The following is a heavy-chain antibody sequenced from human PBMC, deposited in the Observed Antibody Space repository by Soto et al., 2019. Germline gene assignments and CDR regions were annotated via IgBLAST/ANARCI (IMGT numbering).Heavy chain of an antibody. CDR1: GYTLTELS. V-gene: IGHV1-24*01. CDR3: ATSITPGIGDYGVSRPYYFDY. J-gene: IGHJ4*02. D-gene: IGHD4-17*01. Sequence: GASVKVSCKVSGYTLTELSMHWVRQAPGKGLEWMGGFDPEDGETIYAQKFQGRVTMTEDTSTDTAYMELSSLRSEDTAVYYCATSITPGIGDYGVSRPYYFDYWGQGTLVTVSS. CDR2: FDPEDGET.